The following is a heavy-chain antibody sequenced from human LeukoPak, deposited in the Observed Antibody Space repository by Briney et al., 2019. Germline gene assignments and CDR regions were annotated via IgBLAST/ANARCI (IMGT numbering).Heavy chain of an antibody. CDR1: GYSFATYG. CDR2: ISANTGKT. D-gene: IGHD6-13*01. V-gene: IGHV1-18*01. Sequence: ASVKVSCKASGYSFATYGFCWVRQAPGHGLEWMGWISANTGKTDFAQKSQGRVTLTTDTSTTTAYMELASLRPDDTAVYYCAKVAGDRLDSWGQGTLVTVSS. J-gene: IGHJ4*02. CDR3: AKVAGDRLDS.